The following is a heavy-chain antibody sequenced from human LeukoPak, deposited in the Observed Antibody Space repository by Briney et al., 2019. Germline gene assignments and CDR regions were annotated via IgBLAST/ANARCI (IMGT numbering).Heavy chain of an antibody. J-gene: IGHJ4*02. Sequence: GASLRLSCTASGFTFGDYAMTWVRQAPGKGLEWVGFIASETYGGTAEYAASVKGRFTISRDDSKSIAYLQMNSLKTEDTAVYYCTRDQTPYYWGQGTLVTVSS. CDR2: IASETYGGTA. V-gene: IGHV3-49*04. CDR1: GFTFGDYA. CDR3: TRDQTPYY.